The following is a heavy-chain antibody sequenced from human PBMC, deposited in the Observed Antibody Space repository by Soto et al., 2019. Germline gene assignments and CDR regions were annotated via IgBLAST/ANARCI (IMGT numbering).Heavy chain of an antibody. V-gene: IGHV3-23*01. CDR1: GFSVSTYG. CDR2: VSGGSGAT. D-gene: IGHD1-1*01. CDR3: TRWNGYGDL. J-gene: IGHJ5*02. Sequence: DVQILESGGGLVEPGGSLRLSCAASGFSVSTYGVTWVRQGPGKGLEWVSGVSGGSGATHYRDSVKGRFTITTDYPDNTAYLQMNSLRVEDTAVYYCTRWNGYGDLWGQGILVTVS.